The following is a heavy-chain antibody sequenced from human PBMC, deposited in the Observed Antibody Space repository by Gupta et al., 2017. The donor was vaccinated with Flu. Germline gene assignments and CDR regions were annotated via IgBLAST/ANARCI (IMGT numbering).Heavy chain of an antibody. Sequence: QVQLVQSGAEVKKPGSSVKVSCQASGVTFSDYAINWVRRAPGQGLEWMGGIIPVFGLTKNAQKFQGTVTITADESTNTAYLELSSLRSENTAVYYGAGKGGGHCSGGTCYSFDYWGQGTLVTVSS. CDR1: GVTFSDYA. J-gene: IGHJ4*02. V-gene: IGHV1-69*01. CDR3: AGKGGGHCSGGTCYSFDY. D-gene: IGHD2-15*01. CDR2: IIPVFGLT.